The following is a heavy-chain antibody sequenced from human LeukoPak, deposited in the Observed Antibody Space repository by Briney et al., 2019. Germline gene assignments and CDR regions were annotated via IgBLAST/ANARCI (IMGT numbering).Heavy chain of an antibody. D-gene: IGHD4-17*01. CDR1: GSTFSSYW. J-gene: IGHJ6*03. CDR3: ARLRGQERYMDV. V-gene: IGHV3-7*01. CDR2: IKQDGSDK. Sequence: PGGSLRLSCAASGSTFSSYWMSWVRQAPGKGLEWVANIKQDGSDKYYVDSVKGRFTISRDNAKNSLFLQMNSLRAEDTAVYYCARLRGQERYMDVWGKGTTVTVSS.